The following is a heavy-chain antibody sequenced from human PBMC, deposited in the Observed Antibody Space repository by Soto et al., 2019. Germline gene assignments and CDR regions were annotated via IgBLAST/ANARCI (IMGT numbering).Heavy chain of an antibody. CDR3: ARDKVYGGNSHWFDP. D-gene: IGHD4-17*01. J-gene: IGHJ5*02. V-gene: IGHV3-30-3*01. Sequence: GGSLRLSCAASGFTFSSYAMHWVRQAPGKGLEWVAVISYDGSNKYYADSVKGRFTISRDNSKNTLYLQMNSLRAEDTAVYYCARDKVYGGNSHWFDPWGQGTLVTVSS. CDR1: GFTFSSYA. CDR2: ISYDGSNK.